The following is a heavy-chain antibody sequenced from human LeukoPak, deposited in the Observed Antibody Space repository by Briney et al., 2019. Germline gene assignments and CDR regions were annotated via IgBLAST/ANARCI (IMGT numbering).Heavy chain of an antibody. D-gene: IGHD1-26*01. CDR1: GGSISSSSYY. J-gene: IGHJ3*02. Sequence: SETLSLTCTVSGGSISSSSYYWSWIRQPPGKGLEWIGYIYYSGSTSYNPSLKSRVTISVDTSKKQFSLKLSSVTAADTAFYYCARYIVSYPHDAFDIWGQGTMVTVSS. CDR2: IYYSGST. CDR3: ARYIVSYPHDAFDI. V-gene: IGHV4-61*01.